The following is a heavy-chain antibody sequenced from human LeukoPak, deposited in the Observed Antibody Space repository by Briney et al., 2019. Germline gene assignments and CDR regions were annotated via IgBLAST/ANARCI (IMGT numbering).Heavy chain of an antibody. CDR1: GFIFSSYW. Sequence: GGSLRLSCAASGFIFSSYWMSWVRQAPGKGLEWVANIKQDGSEKYYVDSVKGRFTISRDNSKNTLYLQMNSLRAEDTAVYYCAKAQQLLDYWGQGTLVTVSS. J-gene: IGHJ4*02. CDR3: AKAQQLLDY. CDR2: IKQDGSEK. D-gene: IGHD6-13*01. V-gene: IGHV3-7*03.